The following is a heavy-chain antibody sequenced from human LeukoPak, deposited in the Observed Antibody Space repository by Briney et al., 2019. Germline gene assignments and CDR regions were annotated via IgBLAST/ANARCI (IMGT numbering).Heavy chain of an antibody. CDR2: INSDGRIT. Sequence: GGSLRLSCAASGFTFSSYWMHWVRQAPGKGLGWVSPINSDGRITNSAGSVKGPFSISRDNGKKTLYLQMNSLRGEDTAVYYCARVDSSGWGEDAFDIWGQGTMVTVSS. CDR3: ARVDSSGWGEDAFDI. CDR1: GFTFSSYW. J-gene: IGHJ3*02. V-gene: IGHV3-74*01. D-gene: IGHD6-19*01.